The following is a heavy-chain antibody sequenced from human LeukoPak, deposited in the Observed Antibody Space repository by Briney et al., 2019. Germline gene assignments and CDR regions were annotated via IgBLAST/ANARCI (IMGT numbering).Heavy chain of an antibody. CDR3: ATNRPHMDV. Sequence: SETLSLTCTVSGGSISGYYWIWIRQPPGKGLEWIGYIYYSGNTNYNPSLKSRVTISVDTSKNQFSLNLSSVTAADTAVYYCATNRPHMDVWGKGTTVTVSS. J-gene: IGHJ6*04. V-gene: IGHV4-59*01. CDR2: IYYSGNT. CDR1: GGSISGYY. D-gene: IGHD1-14*01.